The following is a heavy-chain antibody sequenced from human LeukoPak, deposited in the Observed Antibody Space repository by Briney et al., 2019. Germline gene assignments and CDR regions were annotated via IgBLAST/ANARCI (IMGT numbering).Heavy chain of an antibody. D-gene: IGHD5-24*01. Sequence: GGSLRLSCAASGFTFSSDAMSWVRQAPGKGLEWVSAISGSGGGTYYADSVKGRFTISRDNSKNTLYLQMNSLRAEDTAVYYCAKGEMGTTSYYFDYWGQGTLVTVSS. V-gene: IGHV3-23*01. J-gene: IGHJ4*02. CDR1: GFTFSSDA. CDR3: AKGEMGTTSYYFDY. CDR2: ISGSGGGT.